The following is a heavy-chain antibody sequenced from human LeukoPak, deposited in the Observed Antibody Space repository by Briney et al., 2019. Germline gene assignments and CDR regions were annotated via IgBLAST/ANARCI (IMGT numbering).Heavy chain of an antibody. CDR2: IKPDGSEQ. CDR3: ARDSSRFNWFDL. CDR1: GFTFSEYW. V-gene: IGHV3-7*01. D-gene: IGHD3-16*01. Sequence: PGGSLRLSCAASGFTFSEYWMSWVRQAPGKGLEWVANIKPDGSEQFCVDSLKGRFTLSRDNAKNSLYLQMNSLRADDTAVYYCARDSSRFNWFDLWGQGTLVTVSS. J-gene: IGHJ5*02.